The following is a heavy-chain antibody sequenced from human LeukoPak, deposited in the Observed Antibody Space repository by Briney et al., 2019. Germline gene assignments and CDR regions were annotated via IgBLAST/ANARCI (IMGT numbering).Heavy chain of an antibody. V-gene: IGHV4-59*01. D-gene: IGHD3-10*01. CDR1: GGSISSYY. CDR2: IYYSGST. CDR3: ARSPGYYGSDDASDI. Sequence: SETLSLTCTVSGGSISSYYWSWIRQPPGKGLEWIGYIYYSGSTNYNPSLKSRVTISVDTSRNQFSLKLSSVTAADTAVYYCARSPGYYGSDDASDIWGQGTMVTVSS. J-gene: IGHJ3*02.